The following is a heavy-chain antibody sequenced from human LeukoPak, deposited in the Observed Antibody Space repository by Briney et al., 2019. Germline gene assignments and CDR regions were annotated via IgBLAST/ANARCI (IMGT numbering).Heavy chain of an antibody. Sequence: SETLSLTCTVSGYSISNGYYWSWIRQPPGKGLEWIGEINHSGSTNYNPSLKSRVTISVDTSKNQFSLKLSSVTAADTAVYYCARQTRGLRLYYYYYYMDVWGKGTTVTISS. CDR3: ARQTRGLRLYYYYYYMDV. J-gene: IGHJ6*03. V-gene: IGHV4-34*01. CDR2: INHSGST. D-gene: IGHD5-12*01. CDR1: GYSISNGYY.